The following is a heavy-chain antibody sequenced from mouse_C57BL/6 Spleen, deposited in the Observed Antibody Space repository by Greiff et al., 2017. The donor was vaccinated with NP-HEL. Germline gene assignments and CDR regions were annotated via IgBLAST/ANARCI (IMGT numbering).Heavy chain of an antibody. CDR3: ARGKDYDDWYFDV. V-gene: IGHV1-50*01. CDR1: GYTFTSYW. J-gene: IGHJ1*03. Sequence: VQLQQSGAELVKPGASVKLSCKASGYTFTSYWMQWVKQRPGQGLEWIGEIDPSDSYTNYNQKFKGKATLTVDTSSSTAYMQLSSLTSEDSAVYYCARGKDYDDWYFDVWGTGTTVTVSS. CDR2: IDPSDSYT. D-gene: IGHD2-4*01.